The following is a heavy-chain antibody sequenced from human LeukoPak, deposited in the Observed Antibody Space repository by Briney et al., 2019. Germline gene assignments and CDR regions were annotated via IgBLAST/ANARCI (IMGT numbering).Heavy chain of an antibody. CDR3: PGGGYGYNFFDY. D-gene: IGHD5-24*01. CDR2: SSSRSSDI. V-gene: IGHV3-21*01. J-gene: IGHJ4*02. CDR1: GVTFSNYS. Sequence: GGSLRLSCAASGVTFSNYSMNWARQAPGKGLEWVSSSSSRSSDIYYADSVKGRCTTSRDNAKKSQYLQMNSLAADDTPGDYCPGGGYGYNFFDYWGQGNLVTVSS.